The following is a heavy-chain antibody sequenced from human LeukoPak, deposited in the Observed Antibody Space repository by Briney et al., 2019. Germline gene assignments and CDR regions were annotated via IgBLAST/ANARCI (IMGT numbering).Heavy chain of an antibody. CDR3: TTDGLDEWEPQDAFDI. CDR2: IKSKTDGGTT. Sequence: GGSLRLSCAASGFTFSSYAMHWVRQAPGMGLEWVGRIKSKTDGGTTDYAAPVKGRFTISRDDSKNTLYLQMNSLKTEDTAVYYCTTDGLDEWEPQDAFDIWGQGTMVTVSS. D-gene: IGHD1-26*01. CDR1: GFTFSSYA. V-gene: IGHV3-15*01. J-gene: IGHJ3*02.